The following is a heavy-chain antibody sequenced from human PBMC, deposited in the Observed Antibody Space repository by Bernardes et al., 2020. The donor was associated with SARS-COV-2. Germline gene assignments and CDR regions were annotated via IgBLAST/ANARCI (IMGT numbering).Heavy chain of an antibody. V-gene: IGHV3-23*01. J-gene: IGHJ4*02. Sequence: GGSLRLSCAASGFTSSAYSVAWVRQAPGKGLEWVSIIRCTGATSHYAYSVKGRFTISRDKSNNILYLEMNSLRTEDTATDYCAKSRAGYCYGGTCCWRPLDAWGQGTLVTVSS. D-gene: IGHD2-15*01. CDR2: IRCTGATS. CDR1: GFTSSAYS. CDR3: AKSRAGYCYGGTCCWRPLDA.